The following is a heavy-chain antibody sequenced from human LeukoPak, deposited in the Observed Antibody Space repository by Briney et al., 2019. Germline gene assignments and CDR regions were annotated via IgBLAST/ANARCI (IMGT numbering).Heavy chain of an antibody. V-gene: IGHV3-48*01. CDR1: GFTFSSYS. CDR2: ISSSSSTI. D-gene: IGHD3-10*01. CDR3: ARGTLWFRELRGFDY. J-gene: IGHJ4*02. Sequence: GGSLRLSCAASGFTFSSYSMNWVRQAPGKGLEWVSYISSSSSTIYYADSVKGRFTISRDNAKNSLYPQMNSLRAEDTAVYYCARGTLWFRELRGFDYWGQRTLVTVSS.